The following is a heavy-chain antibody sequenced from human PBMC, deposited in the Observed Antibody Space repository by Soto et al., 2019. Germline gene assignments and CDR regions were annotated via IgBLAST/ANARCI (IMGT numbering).Heavy chain of an antibody. D-gene: IGHD2-2*01. CDR2: IWYDGGNK. CDR1: GFTFSSYG. CDR3: AARSPALGD. Sequence: QVQLVESGGGVVQPGRSLRLSCAASGFTFSSYGMHWVRQAPGKGLEWVAVIWYDGGNKYYADSVKGRFTISRDNSKNSLYLKMNSLRADDTAMYYCAARSPALGDWGQGILVPVSS. V-gene: IGHV3-33*01. J-gene: IGHJ4*01.